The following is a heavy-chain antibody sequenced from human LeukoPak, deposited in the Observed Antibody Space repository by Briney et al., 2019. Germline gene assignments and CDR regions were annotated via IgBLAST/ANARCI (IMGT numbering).Heavy chain of an antibody. Sequence: GRSLRLSRVTSGFIFSNYGMHWVRQAPGKGLEWVAIVWHDGSYQYYAESIKGRFTISRDNSRNTVYLQMNSLRAEDTAVYYCARWGIIGHDAFDVWGQGTVVTVSS. V-gene: IGHV3-33*01. CDR1: GFIFSNYG. CDR3: ARWGIIGHDAFDV. D-gene: IGHD1-14*01. CDR2: VWHDGSYQ. J-gene: IGHJ3*01.